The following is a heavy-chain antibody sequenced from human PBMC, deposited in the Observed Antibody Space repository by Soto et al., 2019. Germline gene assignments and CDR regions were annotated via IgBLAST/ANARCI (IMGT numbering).Heavy chain of an antibody. J-gene: IGHJ4*02. V-gene: IGHV3-23*01. Sequence: GGSLRLSCAASGFTFSSYAMSWVRQAPGKGLEWVSAISGSGGSTYYADSVKGRFTISRDNSKNTRYLQMNSLRAEDTAVYYCAKGDYIAAALGGSDYWGQGTLVTVSS. D-gene: IGHD6-13*01. CDR2: ISGSGGST. CDR3: AKGDYIAAALGGSDY. CDR1: GFTFSSYA.